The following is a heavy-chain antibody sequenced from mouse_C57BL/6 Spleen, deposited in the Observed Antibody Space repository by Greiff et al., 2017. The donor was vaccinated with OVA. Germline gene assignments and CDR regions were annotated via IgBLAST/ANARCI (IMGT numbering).Heavy chain of an antibody. CDR1: GYTFTSYW. CDR3: ARTDSNYRGYYAMDY. V-gene: IGHV1-52*01. J-gene: IGHJ4*01. D-gene: IGHD2-5*01. CDR2: IDPSDSET. Sequence: VQLQQPGAELVRPGSSVKLSCKASGYTFTSYWMHWVKQRPIQGLEWIGNIDPSDSETHYNQKFKDKATLTVDKSSSTAYMQLSSLTSEDSAVYYCARTDSNYRGYYAMDYWGQGTSVTVSS.